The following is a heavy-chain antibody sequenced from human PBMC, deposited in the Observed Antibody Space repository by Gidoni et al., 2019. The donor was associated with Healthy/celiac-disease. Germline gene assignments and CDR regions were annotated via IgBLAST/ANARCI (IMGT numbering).Heavy chain of an antibody. V-gene: IGHV3-20*01. D-gene: IGHD3-10*01. J-gene: IGHJ5*02. Sequence: GYADSVKGRFTISRDNAKNSLYLQMNSLRAEDTALYHCAREGTRSHLGFSGFDPWGQGTLVTVSS. CDR3: AREGTRSHLGFSGFDP.